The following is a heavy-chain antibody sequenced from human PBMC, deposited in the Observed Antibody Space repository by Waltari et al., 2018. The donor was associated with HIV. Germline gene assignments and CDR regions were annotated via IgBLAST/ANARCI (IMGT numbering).Heavy chain of an antibody. Sequence: EVQLVQSGAEVRKSGESLKISCKASGYTFTNYWIAWVRQMSGEGLEWMGILYPFDSYTRYNPSFEGQITISADKSLATAYVEWSNLNASDAAIYYCARLFYYDTTGYINNAFDIWGQGTVVTVS. CDR2: LYPFDSYT. CDR3: ARLFYYDTTGYINNAFDI. J-gene: IGHJ3*02. V-gene: IGHV5-51*03. CDR1: GYTFTNYW. D-gene: IGHD3-22*01.